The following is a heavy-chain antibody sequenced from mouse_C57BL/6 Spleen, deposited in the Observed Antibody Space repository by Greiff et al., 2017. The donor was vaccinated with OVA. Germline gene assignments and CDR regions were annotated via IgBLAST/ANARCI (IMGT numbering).Heavy chain of an antibody. CDR2: IDPANGNT. V-gene: IGHV14-3*01. CDR1: GFNIKNTY. J-gene: IGHJ4*01. Sequence: VQLQQSVAELVRPGASVKLSCTASGFNIKNTYMHWVKQRPEQGLEWIGRIDPANGNTKYAPKFQGKATITADTSSNTAYLQLSSLTSEDTAIYYCARDYYGSSYEDYYAMDYWGQGTSVTVSS. CDR3: ARDYYGSSYEDYYAMDY. D-gene: IGHD1-1*01.